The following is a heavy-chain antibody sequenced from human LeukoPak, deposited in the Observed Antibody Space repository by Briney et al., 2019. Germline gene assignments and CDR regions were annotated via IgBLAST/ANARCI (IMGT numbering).Heavy chain of an antibody. CDR2: INHSGST. J-gene: IGHJ4*02. D-gene: IGHD5-18*01. Sequence: SETLSLTCAVHGGSFSGYYWSWIRQPPGKGLEWIGEINHSGSTNYNPSLKSRVTISVDTSKNQFSLKLSSVTAADMAVYYCARGIQLGYFDYWGQGTLVTVSS. V-gene: IGHV4-34*01. CDR1: GGSFSGYY. CDR3: ARGIQLGYFDY.